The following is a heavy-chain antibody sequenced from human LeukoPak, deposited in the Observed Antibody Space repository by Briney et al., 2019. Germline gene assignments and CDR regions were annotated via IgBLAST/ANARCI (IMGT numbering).Heavy chain of an antibody. CDR1: GGTLSSYA. CDR2: IIPIFGTA. D-gene: IGHD6-6*01. V-gene: IGHV1-69*13. CDR3: ARTVVYSTSSPYYYGMDV. Sequence: SVKVSCKASGGTLSSYAISWVRQAPGQGLEWMGGIIPIFGTANYAQKFQGRVTITADESTSTAYMELSSLRSEDTAVYYCARTVVYSTSSPYYYGMDVWGQGPTVTVSS. J-gene: IGHJ6*02.